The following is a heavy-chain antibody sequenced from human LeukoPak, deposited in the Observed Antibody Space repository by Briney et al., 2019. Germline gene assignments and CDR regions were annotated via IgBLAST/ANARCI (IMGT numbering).Heavy chain of an antibody. J-gene: IGHJ4*02. D-gene: IGHD3-10*01. CDR1: GFTFNNYP. Sequence: GGSLRLSCATSGFTFNNYPMRWVRQAPGKGLEWVAVIGYDGRIKFHSYSVKCRFTISRDDTKNTLYLQMNSLRPEDTAVYYCARDPRTGSPDYFDYWGQGTLVTVST. V-gene: IGHV3-30*04. CDR2: IGYDGRIK. CDR3: ARDPRTGSPDYFDY.